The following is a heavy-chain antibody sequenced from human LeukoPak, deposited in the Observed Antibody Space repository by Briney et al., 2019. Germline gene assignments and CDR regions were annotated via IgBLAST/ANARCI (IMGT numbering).Heavy chain of an antibody. CDR2: IKQVGSEK. CDR1: GFTFSSYW. J-gene: IGHJ4*02. D-gene: IGHD3-3*01. Sequence: GGSLRLSCAASGFTFSSYWMSWVPQAPGKGLEWVANIKQVGSEKYYVDSVKGRFTISRDNAKNSLYLQMNSLRAEDTAVYYCARRITIFGVAYDYWGQGTLVTVSS. CDR3: ARRITIFGVAYDY. V-gene: IGHV3-7*01.